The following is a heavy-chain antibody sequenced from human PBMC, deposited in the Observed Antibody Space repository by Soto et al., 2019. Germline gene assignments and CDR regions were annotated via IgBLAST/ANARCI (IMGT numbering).Heavy chain of an antibody. CDR1: GGTFSSYA. J-gene: IGHJ5*02. CDR3: AREPPIAAAAPGRFDP. D-gene: IGHD6-13*01. CDR2: IIPIFGTA. V-gene: IGHV1-69*06. Sequence: GASVKVSCKASGGTFSSYAISWVRQAPGQGLEWMGGIIPIFGTANYAQKFQGRVTITADKSTSTAYMELSSLRSEDTAVYYCAREPPIAAAAPGRFDPWGQGTLVTVSS.